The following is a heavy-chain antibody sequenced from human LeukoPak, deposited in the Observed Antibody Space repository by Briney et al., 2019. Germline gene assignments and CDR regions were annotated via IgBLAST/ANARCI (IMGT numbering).Heavy chain of an antibody. J-gene: IGHJ5*02. D-gene: IGHD1-26*01. CDR2: INTDGSRT. V-gene: IGHV3-74*01. Sequence: VGSLRLSCAASGFTFSAYWMHWVRQAPGKGLVWVSRINTDGSRTTYADSVQGRFTISRDTAKNTLFLQMNSLRAEDTAVYYCAREAQVGGALQSWGQGTLVTVSS. CDR1: GFTFSAYW. CDR3: AREAQVGGALQS.